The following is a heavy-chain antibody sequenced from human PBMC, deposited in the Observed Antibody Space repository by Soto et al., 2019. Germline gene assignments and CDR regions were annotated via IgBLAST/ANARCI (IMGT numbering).Heavy chain of an antibody. V-gene: IGHV3-30*18. J-gene: IGHJ4*02. CDR3: AKDGPMVRGVNLDY. Sequence: QVQLVESGGGVVQPGRSLRLSCAASGFTFSSYGMHWVRQAPGKGLEWVAVISYDGSNKYYADSVKGRFTISRDNSKNTLYLQMNSLRAEDTAVYYCAKDGPMVRGVNLDYWGQGTLVTVSS. D-gene: IGHD3-10*01. CDR2: ISYDGSNK. CDR1: GFTFSSYG.